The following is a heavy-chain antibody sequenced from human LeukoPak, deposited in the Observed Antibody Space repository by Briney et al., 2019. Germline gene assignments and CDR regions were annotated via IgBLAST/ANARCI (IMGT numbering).Heavy chain of an antibody. D-gene: IGHD5-18*01. Sequence: SVKVSCKASGGTFSSYAISWVRQAPGQGLEWMGRIIPILGIANYAQKFQGRVTITADKSTSTAYMELSSLRSEDTAVYYCTRGAGDTHIDYWGQGTLVTVSS. CDR1: GGTFSSYA. CDR2: IIPILGIA. V-gene: IGHV1-69*04. CDR3: TRGAGDTHIDY. J-gene: IGHJ4*02.